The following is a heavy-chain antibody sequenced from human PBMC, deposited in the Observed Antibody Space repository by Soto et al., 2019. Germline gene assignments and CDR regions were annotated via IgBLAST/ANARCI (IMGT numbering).Heavy chain of an antibody. V-gene: IGHV4-4*02. J-gene: IGHJ6*02. D-gene: IGHD6-13*01. CDR3: ATAGGYSGSFGYGMEV. Sequence: PSETLSLTCAVSGGSISSSNWWSWVRQPPGKGLEWIGEIYHSGSTNYNPSLKSRVTISVDKSKNQFSLKLSSVTAADTSVYYCATAGGYSGSFGYGMEVWGQGTTVT. CDR2: IYHSGST. CDR1: GGSISSSNW.